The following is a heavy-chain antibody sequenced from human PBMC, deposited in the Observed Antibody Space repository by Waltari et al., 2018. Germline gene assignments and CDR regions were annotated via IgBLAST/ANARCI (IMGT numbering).Heavy chain of an antibody. CDR1: GFIFTDFW. Sequence: VQMVQSGAEVKEPGESLRISGKGSGFIFTDFWIGWVRQMPGRGLEWMGIISPGDSQTHYSPSVQGQVTISADRSVNTVYLQWNNLKASDTAIYYCAKRQKSHLLGLDWFDPWGQGTLVTVSS. CDR3: AKRQKSHLLGLDWFDP. J-gene: IGHJ5*02. CDR2: ISPGDSQT. V-gene: IGHV5-51*03. D-gene: IGHD2-8*02.